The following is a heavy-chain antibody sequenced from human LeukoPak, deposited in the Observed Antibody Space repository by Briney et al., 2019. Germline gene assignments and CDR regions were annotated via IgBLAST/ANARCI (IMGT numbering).Heavy chain of an antibody. CDR2: IYYSGST. CDR1: GGSISSYY. Sequence: SETLSLTCTVSGGSISSYYWSWIRQPPGKGLEWIGYIYYSGSTNYNPSLKSRVTISVDTSKNQFSLKLSSVTAADTAVYYCARDSLGDGGCSSSTFDYWGQGTLVTVSS. CDR3: ARDSLGDGGCSSSTFDY. D-gene: IGHD6-13*01. V-gene: IGHV4-59*01. J-gene: IGHJ4*02.